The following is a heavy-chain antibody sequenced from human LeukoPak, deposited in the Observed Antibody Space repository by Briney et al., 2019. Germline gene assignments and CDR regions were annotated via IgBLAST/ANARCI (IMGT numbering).Heavy chain of an antibody. Sequence: GASVKVPCKASGYTFTSYYMHWVRQAPGHGLEWMGIINPSGVSTSYAQRFQGRVTMTRDTSTSTLYMVLSSLRSEDTAVYYCASSYYGSGSRPSYFDYWGQGTLVTVSS. CDR1: GYTFTSYY. J-gene: IGHJ4*02. CDR2: INPSGVST. CDR3: ASSYYGSGSRPSYFDY. D-gene: IGHD3-10*01. V-gene: IGHV1-46*01.